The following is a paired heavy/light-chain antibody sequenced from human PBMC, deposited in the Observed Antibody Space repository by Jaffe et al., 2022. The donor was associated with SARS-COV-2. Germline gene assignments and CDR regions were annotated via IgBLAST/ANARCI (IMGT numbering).Heavy chain of an antibody. CDR1: GFTFSSRF. D-gene: IGHD3-9*01. CDR2: ISFDGSNK. Sequence: QVQLVESGGGVVQPGRSLRLSCAASGFTFSSRFMHWVRQAPGKGLEWVAVISFDGSNKYFADSVKGRFTISRDNSKNTLYLQMNSLRAEDTAVYYCARDHDIFAENHYYYMDVWGKGTTVTVSS. V-gene: IGHV3-30*04. CDR3: ARDHDIFAENHYYYMDV. J-gene: IGHJ6*03.
Light chain of an antibody. V-gene: IGKV3-20*01. J-gene: IGKJ5*01. CDR2: GVS. CDR3: QQYGSSHCT. Sequence: EIVLTQSPGTLSLSPGERATLSCRASQSVSSSYLAWYQQKPGQAPRLLMYGVSSRATGIPDRFSGSGSGTDFTLTISRLEPEDFAVYYCQQYGSSHCTFGQGTRLEIK. CDR1: QSVSSSY.